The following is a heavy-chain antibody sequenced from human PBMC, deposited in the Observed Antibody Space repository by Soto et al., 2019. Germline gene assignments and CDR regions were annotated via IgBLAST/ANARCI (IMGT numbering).Heavy chain of an antibody. CDR1: GYTFTGYY. CDR3: ARTKCSSTRCYVGSWDY. CDR2: IDPNSGGT. Sequence: QVQLVQSGAEVKKPGASVKVSCKASGYTFTGYYMHWVRQAPGQGLEWMGWIDPNSGGTNYAQKFQGWVTRTRGTSISTGYMERSRLRSDDTAVYCCARTKCSSTRCYVGSWDYWGQGTLVTVSS. D-gene: IGHD2-2*01. J-gene: IGHJ4*02. V-gene: IGHV1-2*04.